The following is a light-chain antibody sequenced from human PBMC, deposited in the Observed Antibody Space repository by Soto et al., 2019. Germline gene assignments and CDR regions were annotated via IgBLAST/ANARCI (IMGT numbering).Light chain of an antibody. CDR2: WAS. V-gene: IGKV4-1*01. CDR1: QSRLYSPNNKNY. J-gene: IGKJ3*01. Sequence: EIVMTQSPDSLAVSLGERATINCKSSQSRLYSPNNKNYLAWFQQKPGQAPNLLIYWASIRESGVPDRFSGSGSGTDVTLTISSLQAEDVAVYYCQQYADTPFTFGPGTKVDIK. CDR3: QQYADTPFT.